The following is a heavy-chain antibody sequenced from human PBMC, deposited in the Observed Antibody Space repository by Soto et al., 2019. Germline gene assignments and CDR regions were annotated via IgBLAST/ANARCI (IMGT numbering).Heavy chain of an antibody. D-gene: IGHD3-3*01. CDR2: IIPIFGTA. J-gene: IGHJ1*01. CDR1: GGTFSSYA. Sequence: QVQLVQSGAEVKKPGSSVKVSCKASGGTFSSYAISWVRQAPGQGLEWMGGIIPIFGTANYAQKFQGRVTITADKSTSTAYMELSSLRSEDTAVYYCARHGTIFGVVIKGPERYFQHWGQGTLVTVSS. V-gene: IGHV1-69*14. CDR3: ARHGTIFGVVIKGPERYFQH.